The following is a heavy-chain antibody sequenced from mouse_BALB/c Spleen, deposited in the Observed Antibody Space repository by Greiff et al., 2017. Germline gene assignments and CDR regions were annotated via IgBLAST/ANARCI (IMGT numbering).Heavy chain of an antibody. CDR3: KRYYGSSWYFDV. V-gene: IGHV14-4*02. CDR1: GFNIKDYY. Sequence: VQLQQSGAELVRSGASVKLSCTASGFNIKDYYMHWVKQRPEQGLEWIGWIDPENGDTEYAPKFQGKATMTADTSSNTAYLQLSSLTSEDTAVYYCKRYYGSSWYFDVWAQGPRSPSPQ. CDR2: IDPENGDT. J-gene: IGHJ1*01. D-gene: IGHD1-1*01.